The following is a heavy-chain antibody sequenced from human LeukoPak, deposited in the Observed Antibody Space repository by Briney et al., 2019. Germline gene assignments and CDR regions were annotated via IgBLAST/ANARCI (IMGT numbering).Heavy chain of an antibody. D-gene: IGHD3-16*01. CDR3: ARLSAVPKGEFDY. J-gene: IGHJ4*02. Sequence: GESLKISCKGSGYSFTNNWIGWVRQMPGKGLEWMGIIYPGDSDTRYSPSFQGQVTISADKSISTASLQWSSLKASDTAMYYCARLSAVPKGEFDYWGQGTLVTVSS. CDR1: GYSFTNNW. V-gene: IGHV5-51*01. CDR2: IYPGDSDT.